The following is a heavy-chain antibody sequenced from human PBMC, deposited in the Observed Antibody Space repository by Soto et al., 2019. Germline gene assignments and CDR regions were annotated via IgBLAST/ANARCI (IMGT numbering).Heavy chain of an antibody. CDR1: GFSLSDYY. CDR3: ARDRGIVTAGVGYYFDY. J-gene: IGHJ4*02. Sequence: GGSLRLSCEASGFSLSDYYMSWIRQVPGKGLEWISYITVSGTTIYYADSVKGRFTISRDNAKNSLYLQMNSLGAEDTAVYYCARDRGIVTAGVGYYFDYWGQGTLVTVSS. V-gene: IGHV3-11*01. D-gene: IGHD2-8*02. CDR2: ITVSGTTI.